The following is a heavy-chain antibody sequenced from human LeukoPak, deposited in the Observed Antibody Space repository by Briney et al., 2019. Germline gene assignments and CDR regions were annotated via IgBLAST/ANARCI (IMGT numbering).Heavy chain of an antibody. J-gene: IGHJ4*02. Sequence: PSETLSLTCTVSGYSISSGYYWGWIRQPPGKGLEWIGSIYYSGSTYYNPSLKSRVTISVDTSKNQFSLKLSSATAADTAVYYCARHPYIRSGYYYNLLVYYFDYWGQGTLVTVSS. CDR3: ARHPYIRSGYYYNLLVYYFDY. V-gene: IGHV4-38-2*02. CDR1: GYSISSGYY. CDR2: IYYSGST. D-gene: IGHD3-9*01.